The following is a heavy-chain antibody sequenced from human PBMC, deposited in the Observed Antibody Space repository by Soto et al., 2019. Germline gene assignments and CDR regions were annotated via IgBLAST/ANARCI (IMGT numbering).Heavy chain of an antibody. D-gene: IGHD3-10*01. CDR3: ARHQSGSGNSNFDF. J-gene: IGHJ4*02. CDR2: VDPNDSFA. CDR1: GYSFRIYW. Sequence: GESLKISCQAFGYSFRIYWISWVRQKPGAGLEWMGRVDPNDSFATYSPSFEGHVSISADKSTNIVYLQWRSLRASDTATYYCARHQSGSGNSNFDFWGQGTPVTVSS. V-gene: IGHV5-10-1*01.